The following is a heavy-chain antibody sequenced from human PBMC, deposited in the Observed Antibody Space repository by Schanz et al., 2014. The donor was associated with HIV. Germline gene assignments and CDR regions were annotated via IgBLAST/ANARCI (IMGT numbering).Heavy chain of an antibody. Sequence: VQLVESGGGVVQPGRSLRLSCAASGFTFSTYSMNWVRQAPGRGLEWVSYISASGSSIQYADSVRGRFTISRDTAKNSLYLQMNSLRDDDTAVYYCARQYDYWGRGTLVTVSS. J-gene: IGHJ4*02. V-gene: IGHV3-48*02. CDR2: ISASGSSI. CDR3: ARQYDY. CDR1: GFTFSTYS.